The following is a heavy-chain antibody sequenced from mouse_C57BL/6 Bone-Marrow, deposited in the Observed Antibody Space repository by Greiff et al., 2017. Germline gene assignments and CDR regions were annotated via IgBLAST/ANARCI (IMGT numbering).Heavy chain of an antibody. CDR3: SRGVYYGSSFAY. CDR2: IYPSDSAT. Sequence: VQLQQPGAELVRPGSSVKLSCKASGYTFTSYWMDWVKQRPGQGLEWIGNIYPSDSATHYNQKFKDKATLTVDKSSSTAYMPPSSLTSEDSAVYYWSRGVYYGSSFAYWGKGSLVTVSA. J-gene: IGHJ3*01. V-gene: IGHV1-61*01. CDR1: GYTFTSYW. D-gene: IGHD1-1*01.